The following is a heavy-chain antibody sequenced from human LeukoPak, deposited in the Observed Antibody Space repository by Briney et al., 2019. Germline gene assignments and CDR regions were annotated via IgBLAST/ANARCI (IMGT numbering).Heavy chain of an antibody. CDR1: GFRFSDFT. CDR2: IGGRGGST. CDR3: AKVLSSGWTYFFDC. D-gene: IGHD6-19*01. V-gene: IGHV3-23*01. J-gene: IGHJ4*02. Sequence: GGSLRLSCAASGFRFSDFTMTWVRQAPGKGPEWVSAIGGRGGSTYYADSLGGRFTISRDNSKNTLYLQMNSLRAEDTAVYYCAKVLSSGWTYFFDCWGQGTLVTVSS.